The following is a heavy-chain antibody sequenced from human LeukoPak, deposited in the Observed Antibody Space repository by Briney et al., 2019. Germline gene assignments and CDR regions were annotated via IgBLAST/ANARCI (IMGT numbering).Heavy chain of an antibody. Sequence: PGRSLRLSCAASGFTFSSYGMHWVRQAPGKGLEWVAVISYDGSNKYYADSVKGRFTISRDNSKNTLYLQMNSLRAEDTAVYYCATGGAVYYDSSGYYSYWGQGTLVTVSS. V-gene: IGHV3-30*03. J-gene: IGHJ4*02. D-gene: IGHD3-22*01. CDR1: GFTFSSYG. CDR2: ISYDGSNK. CDR3: ATGGAVYYDSSGYYSY.